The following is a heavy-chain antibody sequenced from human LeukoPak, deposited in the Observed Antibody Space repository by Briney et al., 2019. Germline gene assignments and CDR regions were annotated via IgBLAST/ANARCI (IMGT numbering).Heavy chain of an antibody. D-gene: IGHD1-26*01. CDR2: ISSSSSYI. CDR1: GFTFSSYS. V-gene: IGHV3-21*04. CDR3: AKDRVGPSYYFDY. Sequence: SGGSLRLSCAASGFTFSSYSMNWVRQAPGKGLEWVSSISSSSSYIYYADSVKGRFTISRDNAKNTLYLQMNSLRAEDTAVYYCAKDRVGPSYYFDYWGQGTLVTVSS. J-gene: IGHJ4*02.